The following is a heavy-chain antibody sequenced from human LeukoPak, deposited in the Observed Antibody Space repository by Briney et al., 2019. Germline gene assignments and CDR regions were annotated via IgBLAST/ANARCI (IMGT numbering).Heavy chain of an antibody. Sequence: GESLKISCKGSGYSFTSYWIDWVRQMPGKGLEWMGIIYPGNSDTRYSPSFQGQVTVSADKSISTAYLQWSSLKASDTAMYYCARWVTADRGKKDAFDIWGQGTMVTVSS. J-gene: IGHJ3*02. CDR2: IYPGNSDT. D-gene: IGHD2-21*02. CDR1: GYSFTSYW. CDR3: ARWVTADRGKKDAFDI. V-gene: IGHV5-51*01.